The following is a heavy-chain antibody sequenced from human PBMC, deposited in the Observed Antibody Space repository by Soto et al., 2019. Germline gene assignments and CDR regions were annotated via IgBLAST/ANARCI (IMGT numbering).Heavy chain of an antibody. CDR3: ARDEGVYYDSTNWFDP. J-gene: IGHJ5*02. CDR2: IYTSGST. V-gene: IGHV4-4*07. CDR1: GGSISSYY. D-gene: IGHD3-22*01. Sequence: SETLSLTCTVSGGSISSYYWSWIRQPAGKGLEWIGRIYTSGSTNYNPSLKSRVTMSVDTSKNQFSLKLSSVTAADTAVYYCARDEGVYYDSTNWFDPWGQGTLVTVSS.